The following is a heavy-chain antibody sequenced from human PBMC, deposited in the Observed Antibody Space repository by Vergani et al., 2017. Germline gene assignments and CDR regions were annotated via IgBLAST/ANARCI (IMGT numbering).Heavy chain of an antibody. V-gene: IGHV1-69*02. CDR3: ARGSPYCSSTSCQIHYYYYYMDV. CDR2: IIPILGIA. J-gene: IGHJ6*03. Sequence: QVQLVQSGAEVKKPGSSVKVSCKASGGTFSSYTISWVRQAPGQGLEWMGRIIPILGIANYAQKFQGRVTITADEIMTTAYMELSSLRSEDTAVYYCARGSPYCSSTSCQIHYYYYYMDVWGKGTTVTVSS. D-gene: IGHD2-2*01. CDR1: GGTFSSYT.